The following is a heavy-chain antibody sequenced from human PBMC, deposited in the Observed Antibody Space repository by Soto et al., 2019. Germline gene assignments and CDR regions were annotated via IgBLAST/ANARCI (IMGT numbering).Heavy chain of an antibody. D-gene: IGHD3-9*01. CDR1: AYTFTAYQ. V-gene: IGHV1-2*04. Sequence: QVQLVQSGAEVKKLGASVKVSCKASAYTFTAYQVNWVRQAPGQGLEWVGWINPDTGDTNYAQRFQGWVTMTSDRSINTAYMELTRLRSDDTAVYYCARGHSLTGHVFSYYAMDVWGQGTXX. J-gene: IGHJ6*02. CDR2: INPDTGDT. CDR3: ARGHSLTGHVFSYYAMDV.